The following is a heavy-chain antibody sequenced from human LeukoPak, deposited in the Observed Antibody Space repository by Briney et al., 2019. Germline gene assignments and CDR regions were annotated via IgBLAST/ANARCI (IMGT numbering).Heavy chain of an antibody. CDR2: INPNSGGT. V-gene: IGHV1-2*02. Sequence: ASVKVSCKASGYTFTGYYMHWVRQAPGQGLEWMGWINPNSGGTDYAQKFQGRVTMTRDTSISTAYMELSRLRSDDTAVYSCARGRTARPFYYYMDVWGKGTTVTVSS. D-gene: IGHD6-6*01. CDR3: ARGRTARPFYYYMDV. CDR1: GYTFTGYY. J-gene: IGHJ6*03.